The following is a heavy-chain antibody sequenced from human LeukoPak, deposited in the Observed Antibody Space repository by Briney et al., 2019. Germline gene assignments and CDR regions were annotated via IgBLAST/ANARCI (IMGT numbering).Heavy chain of an antibody. V-gene: IGHV3-64*01. CDR1: GFTFSIFA. CDR2: ISTDGSGT. CDR3: ARWGSTSCYDY. J-gene: IGHJ4*02. Sequence: GGSLRLSCAASGFTFSIFAMHWVRQAPGKGLEYVSAISTDGSGTYYANSAKGRFTISRDNSKNTLYLQMGSLRPEDMAVYYCARWGSTSCYDYWGQGTLVTVSS. D-gene: IGHD2-2*01.